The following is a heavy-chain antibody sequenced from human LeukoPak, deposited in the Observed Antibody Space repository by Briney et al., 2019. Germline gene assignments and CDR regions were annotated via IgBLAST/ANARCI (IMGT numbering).Heavy chain of an antibody. Sequence: SETLSLTCTVSGGSISSYYWSWIRQPPGKGLEWIGYIYYSGSTNYNPSLKSRVTISVDTSKNQFSLKLSSVTAAGTAVYYCARESPGGYDDDYWGQGTLVTVSS. CDR3: ARESPGGYDDDY. D-gene: IGHD5-12*01. V-gene: IGHV4-59*01. CDR1: GGSISSYY. J-gene: IGHJ4*02. CDR2: IYYSGST.